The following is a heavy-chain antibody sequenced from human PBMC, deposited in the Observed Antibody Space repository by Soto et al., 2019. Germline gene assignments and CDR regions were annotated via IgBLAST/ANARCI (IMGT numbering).Heavy chain of an antibody. J-gene: IGHJ4*02. CDR1: GFTFSSYG. D-gene: IGHD6-19*01. CDR2: ISYDGSNK. Sequence: QVQLVESGGGVVQPGRSLRLSCAASGFTFSSYGMHWVRQAPGKGLEWVAVISYDGSNKYYADSVKGRFTISRDNSKNTLYLQMNSLRAEDTAVYYCAKDPRRVVLPVAGYFDYWGQGTLVTVSS. V-gene: IGHV3-30*18. CDR3: AKDPRRVVLPVAGYFDY.